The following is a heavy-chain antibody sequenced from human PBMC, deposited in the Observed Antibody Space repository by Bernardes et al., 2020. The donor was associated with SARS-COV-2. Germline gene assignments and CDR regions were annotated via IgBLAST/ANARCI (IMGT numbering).Heavy chain of an antibody. J-gene: IGHJ6*02. Sequence: GGPLSVSCAASGFTFSTYWMHWGRTAPGKGLVWVARITPDGSSTDYADSVKGRFTISRNNAQNTVYLQVNNLGAEDTAVYYCSTGGTGNSAPGMDVWGQGTTVTVSS. D-gene: IGHD3-16*01. CDR2: ITPDGSST. CDR1: GFTFSTYW. V-gene: IGHV3-74*01. CDR3: STGGTGNSAPGMDV.